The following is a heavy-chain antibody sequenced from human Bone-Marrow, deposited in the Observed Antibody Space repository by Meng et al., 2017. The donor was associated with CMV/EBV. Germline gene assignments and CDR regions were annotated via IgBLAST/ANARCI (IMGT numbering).Heavy chain of an antibody. CDR2: ISSSGSTI. J-gene: IGHJ3*02. Sequence: GESLKISCAASGFTFSDYYMSWIRQAPGKGLEWVSYISSSGSTIYYADSVKGRFTISRDNAKNSLYLQMNSLRAEDTAVYYCAKTRSGSYSIGAFDIWGQGTMVTVSS. V-gene: IGHV3-11*01. D-gene: IGHD1-26*01. CDR3: AKTRSGSYSIGAFDI. CDR1: GFTFSDYY.